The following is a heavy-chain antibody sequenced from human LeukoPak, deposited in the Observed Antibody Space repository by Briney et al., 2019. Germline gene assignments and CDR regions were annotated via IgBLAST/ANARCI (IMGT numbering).Heavy chain of an antibody. V-gene: IGHV3-21*01. D-gene: IGHD5-18*01. CDR2: ISSSSSYI. CDR1: GFTFSSYS. Sequence: GGSLRLSCAASGFTFSSYSMNWVRQAPGKGLEWVSSISSSSSYIYYADSVKGRFTISRDNAKNSLYLQMNSLRAEDTAVYYCARGADTAMALLLFDYWGQGTLVTVSS. CDR3: ARGADTAMALLLFDY. J-gene: IGHJ4*02.